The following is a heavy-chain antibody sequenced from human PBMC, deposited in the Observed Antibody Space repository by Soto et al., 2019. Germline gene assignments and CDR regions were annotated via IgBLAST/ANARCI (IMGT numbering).Heavy chain of an antibody. D-gene: IGHD6-13*01. CDR1: GYTFTSYD. CDR3: AREVYSNRFFDL. Sequence: QVQLVQSGAEVKKPGASVKVSCKASGYTFTSYDINWVRQATGQGLEWMGWMNPNSGNTGYAQKFQGRVTMPRNTSISTAYMELSSLRSEDTAVYYCAREVYSNRFFDLWGRGTLVTVSS. J-gene: IGHJ2*01. CDR2: MNPNSGNT. V-gene: IGHV1-8*01.